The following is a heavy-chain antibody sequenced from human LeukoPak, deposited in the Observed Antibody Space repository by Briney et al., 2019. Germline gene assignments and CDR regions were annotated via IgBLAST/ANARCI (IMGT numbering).Heavy chain of an antibody. Sequence: GGSLRLSCAASGFTFDDYAMHWVRQAPGKGLEWVSGISWNSGSIGYADSVKGRFTISRDNAKNSLYLQMNSLRAEDTALYYCAKDSARYCSSTSCYRPPTDWGQGTLVTVSS. CDR3: AKDSARYCSSTSCYRPPTD. V-gene: IGHV3-9*01. D-gene: IGHD2-2*01. CDR2: ISWNSGSI. CDR1: GFTFDDYA. J-gene: IGHJ4*02.